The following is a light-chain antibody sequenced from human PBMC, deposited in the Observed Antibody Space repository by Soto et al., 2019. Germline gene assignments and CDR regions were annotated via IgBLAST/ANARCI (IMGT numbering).Light chain of an antibody. V-gene: IGLV3-21*04. J-gene: IGLJ2*01. CDR3: QVWDTSNNHVL. CDR2: YDS. CDR1: NIGSKS. Sequence: SYELTQPPSVSVAPGKTAGITCGGNNIGSKSVHWYQQKPGQAPVLVISYDSGRPSGIPERFSGSNSGNTATLTINRVEAGDEADYYCQVWDTSNNHVLFGGGPKLTVL.